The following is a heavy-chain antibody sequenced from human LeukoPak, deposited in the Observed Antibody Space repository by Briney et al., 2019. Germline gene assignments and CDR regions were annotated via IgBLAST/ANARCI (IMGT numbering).Heavy chain of an antibody. CDR3: ARESRIVVVPAASDY. J-gene: IGHJ4*02. V-gene: IGHV3-48*01. CDR2: ISSSSSTI. CDR1: GFTFSSYS. D-gene: IGHD2-2*01. Sequence: GGSLRLSCAASGFTFSSYSMNWVRQAPGKGLEWVSYISSSSSTIYYADSVKGRFTISRDNAKNSLYLQMNSLRAEDTAVYDCARESRIVVVPAASDYWGQGTLVTVSS.